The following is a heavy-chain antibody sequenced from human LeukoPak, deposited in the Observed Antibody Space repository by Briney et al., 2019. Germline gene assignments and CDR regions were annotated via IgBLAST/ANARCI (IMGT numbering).Heavy chain of an antibody. J-gene: IGHJ4*02. Sequence: SETLSLTCTVSGGSISSYYWSWIRQPPGKGLEWIGYTYYSGSTNYNPSLKSRVTISVDTSKNQFSLKLSSVTAADTAVYYCAREGYSLYYFDYWGQGTLVTVSS. CDR2: TYYSGST. CDR1: GGSISSYY. D-gene: IGHD2-21*01. V-gene: IGHV4-59*01. CDR3: AREGYSLYYFDY.